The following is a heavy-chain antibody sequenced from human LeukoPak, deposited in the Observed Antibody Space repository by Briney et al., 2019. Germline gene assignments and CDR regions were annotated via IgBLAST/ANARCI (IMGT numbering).Heavy chain of an antibody. V-gene: IGHV4-39*07. D-gene: IGHD6-13*01. CDR3: ARDSISSTGGFSYYMDV. J-gene: IGHJ6*03. CDR2: IYYSGST. CDR1: GGSISSSSYY. Sequence: SETLSLTCTVSGGSISSSSYYWGWIRQPPGKGLEWIGSIYYSGSTYYNPSLKSRVTISVDTPKNQFSLKLSSVTAADTAVYYCARDSISSTGGFSYYMDVWGKGTTVTVSS.